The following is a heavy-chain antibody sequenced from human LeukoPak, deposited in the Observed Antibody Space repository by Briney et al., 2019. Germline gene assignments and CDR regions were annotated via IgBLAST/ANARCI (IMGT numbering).Heavy chain of an antibody. CDR1: GFTFSSYA. V-gene: IGHV3-23*01. D-gene: IGHD3-3*01. CDR2: ISGSGGST. Sequence: GGSLRLSCAASGFTFSSYAMSWVRPAPGKGLEWVSAISGSGGSTYYADSVRGRLTISRDSSKNTLYLQMNSLSAEDTAVSYCAKSTQDYDFWSGYFSGFDYWGQGTLVTVSS. J-gene: IGHJ4*02. CDR3: AKSTQDYDFWSGYFSGFDY.